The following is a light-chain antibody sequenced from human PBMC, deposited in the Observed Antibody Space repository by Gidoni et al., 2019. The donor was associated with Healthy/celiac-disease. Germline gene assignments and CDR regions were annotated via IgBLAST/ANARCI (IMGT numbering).Light chain of an antibody. CDR2: DAS. Sequence: AIQLTQSRPSLSASVVDRVTITCRASQGSTSALAWYQQKPGKAPNLLIYDASSLESGVPSRFSGSGSGADFTLTISSLQPEDFATYYCQQFSSYPSLTFGGGTKVEIK. J-gene: IGKJ4*01. CDR3: QQFSSYPSLT. CDR1: QGSTSA. V-gene: IGKV1-13*02.